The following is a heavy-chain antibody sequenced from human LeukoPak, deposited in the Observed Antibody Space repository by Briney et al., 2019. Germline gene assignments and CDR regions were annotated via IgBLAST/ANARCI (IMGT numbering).Heavy chain of an antibody. Sequence: PGGSLRLSCASSGFTFSSYEMNWVRQAPGQGLEGVSYISISGSPTYYADSVKGRFTISRDNAKNSVYLQLNSLRAEDTAVYYCAREESSGPYGPDALFDYWGQGTLVTVSS. CDR1: GFTFSSYE. D-gene: IGHD3-22*01. CDR3: AREESSGPYGPDALFDY. CDR2: ISISGSPT. V-gene: IGHV3-48*03. J-gene: IGHJ4*02.